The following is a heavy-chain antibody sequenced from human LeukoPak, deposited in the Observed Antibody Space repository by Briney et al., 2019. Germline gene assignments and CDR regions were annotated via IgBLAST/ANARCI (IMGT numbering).Heavy chain of an antibody. J-gene: IGHJ4*02. V-gene: IGHV3-53*01. CDR2: IYSGGST. CDR1: GFTASSSF. Sequence: GGSLRLSCAASGFTASSSFMSWVRQAPGKGLEWVSVIYSGGSTYYADSVKGRFTIPRDNSKNTLYLQMNSLRADDTAVYYCVRDGVDYSFEYWGQGTLVTVSS. D-gene: IGHD4-11*01. CDR3: VRDGVDYSFEY.